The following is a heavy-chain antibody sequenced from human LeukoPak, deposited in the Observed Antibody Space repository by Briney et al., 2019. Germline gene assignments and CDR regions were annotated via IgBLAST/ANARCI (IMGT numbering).Heavy chain of an antibody. CDR3: ARRGIYGDYGWYFDL. D-gene: IGHD4-17*01. V-gene: IGHV5-51*01. Sequence: GESLRISCKGSGYRFTTYWIGWVRQMPGKGLDWMGIIYPDDSDARYSPSFQGQVTISADKSISTAYLQWSSLKASDTAMYYCARRGIYGDYGWYFDLWGRGTLVTVSS. CDR2: IYPDDSDA. CDR1: GYRFTTYW. J-gene: IGHJ2*01.